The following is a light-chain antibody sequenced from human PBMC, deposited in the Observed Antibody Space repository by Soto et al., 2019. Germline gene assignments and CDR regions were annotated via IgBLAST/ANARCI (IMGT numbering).Light chain of an antibody. CDR2: GAS. CDR3: QQYGSSPYT. Sequence: EIVLTQSPGTLSLSPGERATLSCRASQRVSSRFLAWYQQKPGQAPRLLMYGASNRATGIPDRFSGTGSGTDFALTISRLEPEDFVVYYCQQYGSSPYTFGLGTKLEIK. J-gene: IGKJ2*01. CDR1: QRVSSRF. V-gene: IGKV3-20*01.